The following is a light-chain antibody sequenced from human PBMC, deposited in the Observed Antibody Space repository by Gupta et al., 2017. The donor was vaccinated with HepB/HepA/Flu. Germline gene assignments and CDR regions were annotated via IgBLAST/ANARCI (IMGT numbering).Light chain of an antibody. V-gene: IGKV4-1*01. CDR2: WAS. CDR1: QSVLYTSNNKYY. J-gene: IGKJ3*01. Sequence: DILMTQSPDSLALSLGERATINCKSSQSVLYTSNNKYYLAWYQNKPGQPPNLLIHWASTRESGVPDRFSGSRSGTDFTLSISDLQAEDVAAYYCQQYDMSPFTFGHGTKVDIK. CDR3: QQYDMSPFT.